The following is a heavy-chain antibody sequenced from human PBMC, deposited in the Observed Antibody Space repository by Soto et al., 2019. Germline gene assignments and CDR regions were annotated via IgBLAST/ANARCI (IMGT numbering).Heavy chain of an antibody. J-gene: IGHJ5*02. D-gene: IGHD4-4*01. CDR3: AKGPTVTTTLDP. CDR1: EFTFSSYA. V-gene: IGHV3-23*01. Sequence: EVQLLESGGGLVQPGGSLRLSCADSEFTFSSYAVSWVRQAPGKGLEWVSAISGSGGSTYYADSVKGRFTISRDNSKNTLYLQMNSLRAEDTAVYYCAKGPTVTTTLDPWGQGTLVTVSS. CDR2: ISGSGGST.